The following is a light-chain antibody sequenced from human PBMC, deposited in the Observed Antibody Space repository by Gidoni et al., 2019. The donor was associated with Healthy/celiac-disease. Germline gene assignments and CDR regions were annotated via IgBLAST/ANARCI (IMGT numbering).Light chain of an antibody. CDR2: KAS. CDR1: QSISSW. V-gene: IGKV1-5*03. Sequence: DTQMTQSPSTLSASVGDRVTITCRASQSISSWLAWYQQKPGKAPKLLIYKASSLESGVPSRFSGSGSGTEFTLTISSLQPDDFATYYCQQYNSYSVTFGQXTKVEIK. CDR3: QQYNSYSVT. J-gene: IGKJ1*01.